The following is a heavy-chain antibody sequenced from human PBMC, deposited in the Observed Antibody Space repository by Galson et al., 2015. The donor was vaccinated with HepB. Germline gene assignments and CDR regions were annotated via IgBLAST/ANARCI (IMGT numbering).Heavy chain of an antibody. D-gene: IGHD1-26*01. CDR3: ATILGATVTEYCDGMDA. V-gene: IGHV4-39*02. CDR2: FYYSGKI. J-gene: IGHJ6*02. CDR1: GGSISTSAYY. Sequence: SETLSLTCTVSGGSISTSAYYWGWIRQPPGKGLEWLGSFYYSGKIYYNPSLKSRVTISMDTSQNHLSLRLPLVTAAATAVDYCATILGATVTEYCDGMDAWGQGTTVIVSS.